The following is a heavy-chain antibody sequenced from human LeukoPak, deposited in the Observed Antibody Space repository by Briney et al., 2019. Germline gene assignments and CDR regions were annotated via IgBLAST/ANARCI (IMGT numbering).Heavy chain of an antibody. CDR2: IDKEKNSYATAS. CDR3: TRDSGTYNWLDP. CDR1: GFTFSGSA. V-gene: IGHV3-73*01. D-gene: IGHD1-26*01. Sequence: GGSLKLSCAASGFTFSGSAIHWVRQSFGKGLEWIGHIDKEKNSYATASAYAVSVERRFTVSRDDSKNMAFLQMSGLKTEDTALYFCTRDSGTYNWLDPWGQGTLVTVSS. J-gene: IGHJ5*02.